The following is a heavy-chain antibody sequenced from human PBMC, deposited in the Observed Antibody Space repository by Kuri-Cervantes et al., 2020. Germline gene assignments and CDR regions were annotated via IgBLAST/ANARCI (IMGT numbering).Heavy chain of an antibody. V-gene: IGHV3-66*01. D-gene: IGHD6-6*01. J-gene: IGHJ5*02. CDR1: GFTVSSNY. CDR2: IYSGGST. CDR3: ARVRGAARLEVFDP. Sequence: GESLQISCAASGFTVSSNYMSWVRQAPGKGLEWVSVIYSGGSTYYADSVKGRFTISRDNSKNTLYLQMNSLRAEDTAVYYCARVRGAARLEVFDPWGQGTLVTVSS.